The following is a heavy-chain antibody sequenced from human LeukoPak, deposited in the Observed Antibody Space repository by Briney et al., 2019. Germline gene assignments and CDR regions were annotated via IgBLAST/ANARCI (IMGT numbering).Heavy chain of an antibody. CDR3: TKGRGI. Sequence: SETLSLTCAVYGGSFSGYYWSWIRQPPGKGLEWIGEINHSGSTNYNPSLKSRVTISVDTSKNQFSLKLSSVTAADTAVYYCTKGRGIWGQGTLVTVSS. CDR1: GGSFSGYY. CDR2: INHSGST. D-gene: IGHD3-10*01. J-gene: IGHJ4*02. V-gene: IGHV4-34*01.